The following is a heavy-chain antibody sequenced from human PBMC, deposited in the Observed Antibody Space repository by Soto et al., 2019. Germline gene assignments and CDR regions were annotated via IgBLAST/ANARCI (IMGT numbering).Heavy chain of an antibody. J-gene: IGHJ6*02. Sequence: GESLKISCAASGFTFSSYAMHWVRQAPGKGLEWVAVISYDGSNKYYADSVKGRFTISRDNSKNTLYLQMNSLRAEDTAVYYCARDRTPHKMLWGMVRGEYYYGMDVWGQGTTVTVSS. CDR2: ISYDGSNK. D-gene: IGHD3-10*01. CDR1: GFTFSSYA. V-gene: IGHV3-30-3*01. CDR3: ARDRTPHKMLWGMVRGEYYYGMDV.